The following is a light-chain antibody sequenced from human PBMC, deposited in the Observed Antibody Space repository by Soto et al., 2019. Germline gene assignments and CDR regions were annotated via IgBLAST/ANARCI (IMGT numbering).Light chain of an antibody. Sequence: DIQMTQSPSTLSASVGDRVTITCRASQSISSWLAWYQQKPGKSPKLLIFQASILKSGVPSRFSGSGSATEYTLTISNLQPDDFTTYYCEAYRRSSGLAFGGGNKVEIK. CDR3: EAYRRSSGLA. V-gene: IGKV1-5*03. J-gene: IGKJ4*01. CDR2: QAS. CDR1: QSISSW.